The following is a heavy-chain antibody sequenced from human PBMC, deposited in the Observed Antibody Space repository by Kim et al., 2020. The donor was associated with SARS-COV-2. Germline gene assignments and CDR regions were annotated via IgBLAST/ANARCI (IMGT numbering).Heavy chain of an antibody. V-gene: IGHV4-39*07. CDR3: ARDPSESSGWLRRRGMYAFDI. CDR1: GGSISSSSYY. Sequence: SETLSLTCTVSGGSISSSSYYWGWIRQPPGKGLEWIGSIYYSGSTYYNPSLKSRVTISVDTSKNQFSLKLSSVTAADTAVYYCARDPSESSGWLRRRGMYAFDIWGQGTMVTVSS. CDR2: IYYSGST. D-gene: IGHD6-19*01. J-gene: IGHJ3*02.